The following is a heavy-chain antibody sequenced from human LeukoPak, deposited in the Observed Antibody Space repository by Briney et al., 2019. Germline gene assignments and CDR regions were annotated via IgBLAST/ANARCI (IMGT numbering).Heavy chain of an antibody. J-gene: IGHJ5*02. Sequence: SETLSLTCTVSGYSISSGYYWGWIRQPPGKGLEWIGSIYHSGSTYYNPSLESRVTISVDTSKNQFSLKLGSVTAADTAVYYCARGAGGFSNYNWFDPWGQGTLVTVSS. CDR1: GYSISSGYY. CDR2: IYHSGST. D-gene: IGHD4-11*01. V-gene: IGHV4-38-2*02. CDR3: ARGAGGFSNYNWFDP.